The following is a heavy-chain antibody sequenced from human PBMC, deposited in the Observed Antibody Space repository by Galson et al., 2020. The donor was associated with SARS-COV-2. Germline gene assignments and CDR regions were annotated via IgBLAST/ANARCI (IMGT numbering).Heavy chain of an antibody. CDR2: ISGSGSSI. J-gene: IGHJ6*02. D-gene: IGHD6-13*01. CDR1: GFTFSSYA. Sequence: GESLKLSCTASGFTFSSYAMTWVRQAPGKGLDWVSTISGSGSSIYYADSVKGRFTISRDNSKNTLYLQMNSLTVEDTAVYYCAKCHPHGSSSVGCYYYGLDVWGQGTTVTVSS. CDR3: AKCHPHGSSSVGCYYYGLDV. V-gene: IGHV3-23*01.